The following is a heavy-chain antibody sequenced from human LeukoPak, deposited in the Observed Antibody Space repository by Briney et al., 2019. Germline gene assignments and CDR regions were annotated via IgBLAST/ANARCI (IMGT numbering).Heavy chain of an antibody. CDR3: ATAAYSSGWYVAFDI. V-gene: IGHV1-24*01. CDR2: FDPEDGET. CDR1: GYTLTELS. D-gene: IGHD6-19*01. J-gene: IGHJ3*02. Sequence: ASVKVSCKVSGYTLTELSMHWVRQAPGKGGEWMGGFDPEDGETIYAQKFQGRVTMTEDTSTDTAYMELSSLRSEDTAVYYCATAAYSSGWYVAFDIWGQGTMVTVSS.